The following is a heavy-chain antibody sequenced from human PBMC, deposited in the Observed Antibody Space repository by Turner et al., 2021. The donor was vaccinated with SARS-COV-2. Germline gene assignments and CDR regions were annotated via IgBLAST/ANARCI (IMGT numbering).Heavy chain of an antibody. D-gene: IGHD6-13*01. J-gene: IGHJ4*02. CDR1: GGTFSTYA. CDR2: IIPIFGTA. Sequence: QVQLVQSGAEVKKPGSSVKVSCKASGGTFSTYAISWVRQAPGQGLEWMGGIIPIFGTANYARKFQGRVTITADESPSTAYMGLSSLRSEDTAVYYCARVGVGGSSWPKDFDYWGQGTLVTVSS. V-gene: IGHV1-69*01. CDR3: ARVGVGGSSWPKDFDY.